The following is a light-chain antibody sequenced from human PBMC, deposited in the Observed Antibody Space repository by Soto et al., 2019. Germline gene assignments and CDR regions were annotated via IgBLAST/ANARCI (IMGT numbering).Light chain of an antibody. J-gene: IGLJ3*02. V-gene: IGLV1-44*01. CDR1: TSNIGSNT. CDR3: AVWDDSLSAWV. Sequence: QSVLTQPPSASGTPGQRVTISCSGGTSNIGSNTVNWYQQLPGTAPKFLMFSDNRRPSGVPDRFSGSKSGATASLAISGLRSDDEADYFCAVWDDSLSAWVFGGGTKLTVL. CDR2: SDN.